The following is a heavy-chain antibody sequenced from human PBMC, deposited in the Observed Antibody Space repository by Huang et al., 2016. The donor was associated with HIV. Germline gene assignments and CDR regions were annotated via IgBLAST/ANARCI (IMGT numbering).Heavy chain of an antibody. D-gene: IGHD1-7*01. Sequence: VESGGRLVQPGGSIRLSCVGSTFTFGAYWMSWGRQTPGKGLEWVANIRQDESEKYYVDSVKGRFNISRDNAKKVLFLEMNNVTVEDTATYYCATKTGAMDIWGQGTTVTVS. V-gene: IGHV3-7*03. CDR1: TFTFGAYW. CDR3: ATKTGAMDI. J-gene: IGHJ6*02. CDR2: IRQDESEK.